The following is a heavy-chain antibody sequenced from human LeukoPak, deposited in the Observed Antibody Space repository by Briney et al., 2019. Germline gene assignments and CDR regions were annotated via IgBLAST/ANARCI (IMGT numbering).Heavy chain of an antibody. CDR1: GFTFSDYY. D-gene: IGHD4-17*01. V-gene: IGHV3-11*04. CDR2: ISGSGGST. CDR3: ARVGDYGDIFDY. J-gene: IGHJ4*02. Sequence: GGSLRLSCAASGFTFSDYYMSWIRQAPGKGLEWVSGISGSGGSTYYADSVKGRFTISRDNAKNSLYLQMNSLRAEDTAVYYCARVGDYGDIFDYWGQGTLVTVSS.